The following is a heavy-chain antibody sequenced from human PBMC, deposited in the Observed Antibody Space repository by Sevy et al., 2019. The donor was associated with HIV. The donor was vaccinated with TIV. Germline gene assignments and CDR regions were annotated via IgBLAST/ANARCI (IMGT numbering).Heavy chain of an antibody. CDR2: IGGSADYT. J-gene: IGHJ4*02. CDR3: AKEVSEHSCSDY. Sequence: GGSLRLSCVTSGFTFSSYAMSWVRQTPGKGLEWVSAIGGSADYTYYADSRKGRSTTSRDTYKNTLYLQMNGRRAEDTAVYYCAKEVSEHSCSDYWGQGTLVTVSS. V-gene: IGHV3-23*01. CDR1: GFTFSSYA. D-gene: IGHD3-10*02.